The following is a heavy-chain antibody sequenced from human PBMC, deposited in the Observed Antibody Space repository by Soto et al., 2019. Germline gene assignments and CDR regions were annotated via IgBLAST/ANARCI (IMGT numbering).Heavy chain of an antibody. J-gene: IGHJ4*02. V-gene: IGHV1-69*13. CDR2: IIPIFGTA. CDR1: GGTFSSYA. CDR3: ATTNRGYDFWSGYEEFDY. Sequence: ASVKVSCKASGGTFSSYAISWVRQAPGQGLEWMGGIIPIFGTANYAQKFQGRVTITADESTSTAYMELSSLRSEDTAVDYCATTNRGYDFWSGYEEFDYWGQGTLVTVSS. D-gene: IGHD3-3*01.